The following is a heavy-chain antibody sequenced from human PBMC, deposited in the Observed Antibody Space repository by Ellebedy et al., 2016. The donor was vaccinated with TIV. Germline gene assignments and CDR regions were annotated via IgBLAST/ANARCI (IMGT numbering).Heavy chain of an antibody. D-gene: IGHD3-16*02. J-gene: IGHJ4*02. Sequence: ASVKVSXXASGYTFTNYGISWVRQAPGQRLEWMGWINAGNGNTKYSQKFQGRVTITRDTSASTAYMELSSLRSEDTAVYYCARGTDYDYVWGSYRLDYFDYWGQGTLVTVSS. CDR2: INAGNGNT. CDR1: GYTFTNYG. V-gene: IGHV1-3*01. CDR3: ARGTDYDYVWGSYRLDYFDY.